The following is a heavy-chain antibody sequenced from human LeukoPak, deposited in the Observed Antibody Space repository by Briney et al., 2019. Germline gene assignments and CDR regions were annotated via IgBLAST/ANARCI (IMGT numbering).Heavy chain of an antibody. CDR3: AREYCRGGSCYYDIFDY. CDR2: INHSGST. Sequence: PSETLSLTCGVYGGSFFRYDWSWLRQPPGKGLEWIGEINHSGSTNYNPSLKSRVTISVDTSKNQFSLKLSSVTAADTAVYYFAREYCRGGSCYYDIFDYWGQGTLVTVSS. V-gene: IGHV4-34*01. D-gene: IGHD2-15*01. J-gene: IGHJ4*02. CDR1: GGSFFRYD.